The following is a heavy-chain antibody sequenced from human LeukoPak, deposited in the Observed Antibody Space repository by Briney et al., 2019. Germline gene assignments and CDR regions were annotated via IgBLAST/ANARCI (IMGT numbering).Heavy chain of an antibody. D-gene: IGHD3-22*01. Sequence: GGSLRLSCAASGFTFSNYGMHWVRQAPGKGLEWVALIWYDGSDKYYADSVKGRFTISRDNSKSTLYLQMNSLRAEDTAVYYCARVLNYYDSSGYYFSYWGQGTLVTVSS. CDR1: GFTFSNYG. CDR3: ARVLNYYDSSGYYFSY. CDR2: IWYDGSDK. J-gene: IGHJ4*02. V-gene: IGHV3-30*02.